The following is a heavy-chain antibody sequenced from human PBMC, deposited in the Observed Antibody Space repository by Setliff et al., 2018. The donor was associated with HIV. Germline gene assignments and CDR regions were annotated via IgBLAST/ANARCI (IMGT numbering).Heavy chain of an antibody. V-gene: IGHV2-5*01. CDR2: IYWNDDK. CDR3: AHSHRDFYTSGTYYTNFDY. CDR1: GFSLSTSGLG. J-gene: IGHJ4*02. D-gene: IGHD3-10*01. Sequence: SGPTLVNPTQTLTLTCTFSGFSLSTSGLGVGWIRQPPGKALEWLALIYWNDDKRYSPSLKSRLTITKDTSKNQVVLTITNMDPLETATYYCAHSHRDFYTSGTYYTNFDYWGQGTLVTVSS.